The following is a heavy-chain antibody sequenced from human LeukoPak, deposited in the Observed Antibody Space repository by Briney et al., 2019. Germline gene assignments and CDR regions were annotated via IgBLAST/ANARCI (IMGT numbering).Heavy chain of an antibody. D-gene: IGHD3-3*01. CDR3: AKARSGVGFDY. CDR1: GFTFDDYA. CDR2: ISWNSGSI. V-gene: IGHV3-9*01. J-gene: IGHJ4*02. Sequence: SLRFCCAASGFTFDDYAMHWVRQAPGKGLEWVSGISWNSGSIGYADSVKGRFTISRDNAKNSLYLQMNSLRAEDTALYYCAKARSGVGFDYWGQGTLVTVSS.